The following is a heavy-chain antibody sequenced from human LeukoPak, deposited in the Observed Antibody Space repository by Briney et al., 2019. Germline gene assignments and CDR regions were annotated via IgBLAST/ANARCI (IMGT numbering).Heavy chain of an antibody. D-gene: IGHD3-22*01. V-gene: IGHV3-66*01. CDR3: ARNYYDSSAYYYFDY. Sequence: GGSLRLSCAASGFTFSNSYMNWVRQATGKGLEWVSPIYSGGGTYYADSVKGRFTISRDNSKNTLYLQMNSLRAEDTAVYYCARNYYDSSAYYYFDYWGHGTLVTVSS. CDR2: IYSGGGT. CDR1: GFTFSNSY. J-gene: IGHJ4*01.